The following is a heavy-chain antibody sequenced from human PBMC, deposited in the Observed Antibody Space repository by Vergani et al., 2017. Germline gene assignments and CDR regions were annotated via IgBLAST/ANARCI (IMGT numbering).Heavy chain of an antibody. D-gene: IGHD3-22*01. CDR3: AKEGDSSGYLYFDY. J-gene: IGHJ4*02. Sequence: QVQLVESGGGVVQPGRSLRLSCAASGFTFSSYGMHWVRQASGKGREWVAVISYDGSNKYYADSVKGRFTISRDNSKTTLYLQMNSLRAEDTAVYYCAKEGDSSGYLYFDYWGQGTLVTVSS. CDR2: ISYDGSNK. V-gene: IGHV3-30*18. CDR1: GFTFSSYG.